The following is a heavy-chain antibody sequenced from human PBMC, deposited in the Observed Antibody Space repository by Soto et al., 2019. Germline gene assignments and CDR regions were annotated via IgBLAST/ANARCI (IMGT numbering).Heavy chain of an antibody. CDR1: GFTFSSYG. J-gene: IGHJ6*02. CDR2: ISYDGSNK. Sequence: GVLRLSCAASGFTFSSYGMHWVRQAPGKGLEWVAVISYDGSNKYYADSVKGRFTISRDNSKNTLYLQMNSLRAEDTAVYYCAKAITLFSYYYGSGSYYYYGMDVWGQGTTVTVSS. D-gene: IGHD3-10*01. CDR3: AKAITLFSYYYGSGSYYYYGMDV. V-gene: IGHV3-30*18.